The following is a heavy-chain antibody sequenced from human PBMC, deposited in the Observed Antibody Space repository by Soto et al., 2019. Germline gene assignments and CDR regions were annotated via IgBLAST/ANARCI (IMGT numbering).Heavy chain of an antibody. Sequence: SETLSLTCTVSGGSISSYYWSWIRQPPGKGLEWIGYIYYSGSTNYNPSLKSRVTISVGTSKNQFSLKLSSVTAADTAVYYCAREEYCSGGSCSDPWGQGTLVTVSS. CDR2: IYYSGST. D-gene: IGHD2-15*01. V-gene: IGHV4-59*12. CDR3: AREEYCSGGSCSDP. J-gene: IGHJ5*02. CDR1: GGSISSYY.